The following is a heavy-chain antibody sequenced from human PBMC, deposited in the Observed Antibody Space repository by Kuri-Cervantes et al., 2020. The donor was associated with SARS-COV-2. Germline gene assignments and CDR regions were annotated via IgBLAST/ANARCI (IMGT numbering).Heavy chain of an antibody. J-gene: IGHJ3*02. Sequence: SQTLSLTCAVSGYSISSGYYWGWIRPPPGKGLEWIGSIYHSGSTYYNPSLKSRVTISVDTSKNQISLKLSSVTAADTAVYYCARRGAGSSSAAFDIWGQGTMVTVSS. D-gene: IGHD6-6*01. CDR2: IYHSGST. CDR1: GYSISSGYY. V-gene: IGHV4-38-2*01. CDR3: ARRGAGSSSAAFDI.